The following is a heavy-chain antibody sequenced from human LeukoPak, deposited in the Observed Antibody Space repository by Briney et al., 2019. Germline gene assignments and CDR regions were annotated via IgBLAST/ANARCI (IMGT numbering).Heavy chain of an antibody. D-gene: IGHD6-19*01. CDR1: GFTFSSYA. CDR3: AKGGSGWSSSYYFDY. V-gene: IGHV3-23*01. J-gene: IGHJ4*02. CDR2: ISGSGGST. Sequence: AGGSLRLSCAASGFTFSSYAMSWVRQAPGKGLEWVSAISGSGGSTYYADSVKGRFTISRDNSKNTLYLQMNSLRAEDTAVYYCAKGGSGWSSSYYFDYWGQGTLVTVSS.